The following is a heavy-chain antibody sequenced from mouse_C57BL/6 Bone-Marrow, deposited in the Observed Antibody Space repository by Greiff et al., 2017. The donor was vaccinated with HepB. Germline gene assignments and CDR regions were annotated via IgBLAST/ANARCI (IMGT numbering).Heavy chain of an antibody. CDR2: ISDGGSYT. J-gene: IGHJ4*01. CDR1: GFTFSSYA. Sequence: EVKLVESGGGLVKPGGSLKLSCAASGFTFSSYAMSWVRQTPEKRLEWVATISDGGSYTYYPDNVKGRFTISRDNAKNNLYLQMSHLKSEDTAMYYGARDWKDYAMDYWGQGTSVTVTS. CDR3: ARDWKDYAMDY. V-gene: IGHV5-4*01.